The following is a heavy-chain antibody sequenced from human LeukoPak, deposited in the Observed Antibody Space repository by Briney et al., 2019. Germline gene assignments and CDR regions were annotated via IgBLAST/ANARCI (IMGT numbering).Heavy chain of an antibody. CDR2: ISSSSYI. V-gene: IGHV3-21*01. CDR3: ATPLHCSSTSCYTSDY. Sequence: GGSLRLSFAASGFTFSSYSMNWVRQAPGKGLEWVSSISSSSYIYYADPAKGRFTISRDNAKNSLYLQMNSLRAEDTAVYYCATPLHCSSTSCYTSDYWGQGTLVTVSS. D-gene: IGHD2-2*02. J-gene: IGHJ4*02. CDR1: GFTFSSYS.